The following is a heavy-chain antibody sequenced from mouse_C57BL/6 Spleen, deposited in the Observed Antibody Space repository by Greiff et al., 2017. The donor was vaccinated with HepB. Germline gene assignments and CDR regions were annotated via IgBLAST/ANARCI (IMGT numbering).Heavy chain of an antibody. CDR3: AREVYYDYDGYAMDY. V-gene: IGHV5-4*01. Sequence: EVQGVESGGGLVKPGGSLKLSCAASGFTFSSYAMSWVRQTPEKRLEWVATISDGGSYTYYPDNVKGRFTISRDNAKNNLYLQMSHLKSEDTAMYYCAREVYYDYDGYAMDYWGQGTSVTVSS. CDR1: GFTFSSYA. CDR2: ISDGGSYT. J-gene: IGHJ4*01. D-gene: IGHD2-4*01.